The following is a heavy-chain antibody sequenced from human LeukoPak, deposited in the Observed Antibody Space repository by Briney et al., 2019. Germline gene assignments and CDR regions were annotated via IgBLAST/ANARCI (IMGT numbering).Heavy chain of an antibody. CDR3: TRGSTSTWYDY. CDR2: IGGSGNNI. CDR1: GFTFTNYA. J-gene: IGHJ4*02. Sequence: GGSLGLSCAASGFTFTNYAMSWVRQAPGKGLEWVSLIGGSGNNIYYAESVKGRFTISRDNSKNTLYLQMNSLRAEDTAVYYCTRGSTSTWYDYWGQGILVTVSS. D-gene: IGHD6-13*01. V-gene: IGHV3-23*01.